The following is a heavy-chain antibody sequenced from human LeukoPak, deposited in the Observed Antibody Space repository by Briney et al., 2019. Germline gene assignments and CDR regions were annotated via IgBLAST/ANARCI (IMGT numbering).Heavy chain of an antibody. Sequence: SETLSLTCTVSGGSISSSTDYWGWIRQPPGKGLEWIGTIYDSGRTHYNPSLNSRVTISVDTSKNQFSLKLTSVTAADTAVYYCARHGRYIVVGGYFDCWGQGTLVTVSS. CDR1: GGSISSSTDY. CDR3: ARHGRYIVVGGYFDC. V-gene: IGHV4-39*01. D-gene: IGHD2-2*01. CDR2: IYDSGRT. J-gene: IGHJ4*02.